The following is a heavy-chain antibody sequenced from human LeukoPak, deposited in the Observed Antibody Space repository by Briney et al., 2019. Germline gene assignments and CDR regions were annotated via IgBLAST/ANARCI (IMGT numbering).Heavy chain of an antibody. CDR3: ARQNRVAAAAPGGDYYYGMDV. J-gene: IGHJ6*02. CDR2: IYTSGST. Sequence: SQTLSLTCTVSGGSISSGSYYRSWIRQPAGTGLEWIGRIYTSGSTNYNPSLKSRVTISVDTSKNQFSLKLSSVTAADTAVYYCARQNRVAAAAPGGDYYYGMDVWGQGTTVTVSS. V-gene: IGHV4-61*02. D-gene: IGHD6-13*01. CDR1: GGSISSGSYY.